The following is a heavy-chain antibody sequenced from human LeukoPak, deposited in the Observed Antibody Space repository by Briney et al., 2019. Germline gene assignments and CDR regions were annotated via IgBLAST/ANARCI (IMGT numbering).Heavy chain of an antibody. CDR2: IYSCGST. V-gene: IGHV3-53*05. J-gene: IGHJ5*01. CDR3: ARGRTWNFNWFDS. D-gene: IGHD1-1*01. CDR1: GFTVSSNY. Sequence: GGSLRLSCAASGFTVSSNYMSWVRQAPGKGLEWVSVIYSCGSTYYADSVKGRFTISRDNSKNTLYLQMNSLRADDTAMYYCARGRTWNFNWFDSWGQGTLVTVSS.